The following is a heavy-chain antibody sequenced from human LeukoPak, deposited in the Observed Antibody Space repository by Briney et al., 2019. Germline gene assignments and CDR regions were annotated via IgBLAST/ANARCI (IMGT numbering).Heavy chain of an antibody. V-gene: IGHV3-23*01. CDR1: GFTFSSYG. CDR2: ISGSGGST. D-gene: IGHD3-10*01. J-gene: IGHJ4*02. Sequence: GGSLRLSCAASGFTFSSYGMSWVRQAPGKGLEWVSAISGSGGSTYYADSVKGRFTISRDNSKNTLYLQMNSLRAEDTAVYYCAKDPGYYGSGSYYTALWTDYWGQGTLVTVSS. CDR3: AKDPGYYGSGSYYTALWTDY.